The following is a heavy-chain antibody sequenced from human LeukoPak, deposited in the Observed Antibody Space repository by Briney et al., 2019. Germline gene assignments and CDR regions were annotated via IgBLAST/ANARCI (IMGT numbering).Heavy chain of an antibody. CDR1: GFTFSSYW. CDR3: ARAVRYCSGGSCSVGSRFDY. V-gene: IGHV3-7*01. J-gene: IGHJ4*02. D-gene: IGHD2-15*01. CDR2: IKQDGSEK. Sequence: GGSLRLSCAASGFTFSSYWMSWVRQAPGKGLEWVANIKQDGSEKYYVDSVKGRFTISRDNAKNSLYLQMNSLRAEDTAVYYCARAVRYCSGGSCSVGSRFDYWGQGTLVTVSS.